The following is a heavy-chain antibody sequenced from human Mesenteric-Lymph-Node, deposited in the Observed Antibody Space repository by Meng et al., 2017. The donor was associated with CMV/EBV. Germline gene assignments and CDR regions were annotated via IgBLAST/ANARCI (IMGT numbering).Heavy chain of an antibody. CDR3: ARDPEEDIVVVPAALITRVWFDP. CDR1: Y. V-gene: IGHV1-2*02. Sequence: YIHWVRQAPGQGLEWMGWINPNSGGTKYDQKFQGRVTMTRDTSISTAYMELSSLRSDDTAVYYCARDPEEDIVVVPAALITRVWFDPWGQGTLVTVSS. J-gene: IGHJ5*02. D-gene: IGHD2-2*01. CDR2: INPNSGGT.